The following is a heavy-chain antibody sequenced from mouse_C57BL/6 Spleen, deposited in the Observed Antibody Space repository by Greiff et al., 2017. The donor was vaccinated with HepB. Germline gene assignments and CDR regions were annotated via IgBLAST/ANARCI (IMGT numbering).Heavy chain of an antibody. J-gene: IGHJ3*01. D-gene: IGHD2-4*01. CDR2: IYPGDGDT. V-gene: IGHV1-82*01. Sequence: VKLMESGPELVKPGASVKISCKASGYAFSSSWMNWVKQRPGKGLEWIGRIYPGDGDTNYNGKFKGKATLTADKYSSTAYMQLSSLTSEDSAVYFCASLYYDYDVWFAYWGRGTLVTVSA. CDR1: GYAFSSSW. CDR3: ASLYYDYDVWFAY.